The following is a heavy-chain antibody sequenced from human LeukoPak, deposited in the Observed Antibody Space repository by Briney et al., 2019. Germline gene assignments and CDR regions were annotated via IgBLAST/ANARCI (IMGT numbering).Heavy chain of an antibody. J-gene: IGHJ3*02. CDR1: RFSFSTYP. CDR3: ARDEAPGAFDI. CDR2: ISRSSSYI. Sequence: GGSLRLSCAASRFSFSTYPMGWVRQAPGKGLEWVSSISRSSSYIYYADSVKGRFTISRDNAKNSLYLQMISLRAEDTAVYYCARDEAPGAFDIWGQGTMVTVSS. V-gene: IGHV3-21*06.